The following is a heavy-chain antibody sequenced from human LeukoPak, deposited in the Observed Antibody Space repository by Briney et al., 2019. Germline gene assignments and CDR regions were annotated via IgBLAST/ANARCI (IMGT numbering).Heavy chain of an antibody. J-gene: IGHJ4*02. CDR3: AADIVVVPAAMGGHY. D-gene: IGHD2-2*01. CDR1: GFTLSSYA. CDR2: ISNSDGNT. Sequence: GGSLRLSCAASGFTLSSYAMSWVRQAPGKGLEWVSTISNSDGNTYYADSVKGRFTISRDNAKNSLYLQMNSLRAEDTAVYYCAADIVVVPAAMGGHYWGQGTLVTVSS. V-gene: IGHV3-23*01.